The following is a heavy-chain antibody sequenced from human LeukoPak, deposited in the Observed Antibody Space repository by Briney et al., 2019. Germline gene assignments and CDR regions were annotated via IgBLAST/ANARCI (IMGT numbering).Heavy chain of an antibody. CDR1: GGSFSGYY. V-gene: IGHV4-34*01. Sequence: PSETLSLTCAVYGGSFSGYYWSWIRQPPGKGLEWIGEINYSGSTNYNPSLKSRVTISVDTSKNQFSLKLSSVTAADTAVYYCARARITIFGVAPPGMDVWGQGTTVTVSS. CDR3: ARARITIFGVAPPGMDV. J-gene: IGHJ6*02. CDR2: INYSGST. D-gene: IGHD3-3*01.